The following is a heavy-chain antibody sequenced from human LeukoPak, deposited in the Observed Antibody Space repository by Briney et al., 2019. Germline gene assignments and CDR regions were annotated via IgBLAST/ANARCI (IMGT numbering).Heavy chain of an antibody. Sequence: SVKVSCKASGGTFSNYAINWVRQAPGQGLEWMGRIITILGRTKHAQKFQGRVTITADKSTSTAYMDLNSLRFEDMAIYYCARDQRGQSKLLSRDSRDYGMDVWGQGTTVTVSS. CDR1: GGTFSNYA. CDR2: IITILGRT. V-gene: IGHV1-69*04. D-gene: IGHD3-22*01. CDR3: ARDQRGQSKLLSRDSRDYGMDV. J-gene: IGHJ6*02.